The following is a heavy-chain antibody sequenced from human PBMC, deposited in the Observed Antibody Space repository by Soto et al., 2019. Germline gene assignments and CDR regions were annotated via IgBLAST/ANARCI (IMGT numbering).Heavy chain of an antibody. CDR3: AISGSSSPDH. Sequence: GGSLRLSCAASGFTVDDDAMHWVRQAPGKGLEWVSGISWNSGSIGYADSVKGRFTISRDNAKNSLYLQMNNLRAEDTALYYCAISGSSSPDHWGQGTLVTASS. D-gene: IGHD6-6*01. V-gene: IGHV3-9*01. CDR1: GFTVDDDA. J-gene: IGHJ1*01. CDR2: ISWNSGSI.